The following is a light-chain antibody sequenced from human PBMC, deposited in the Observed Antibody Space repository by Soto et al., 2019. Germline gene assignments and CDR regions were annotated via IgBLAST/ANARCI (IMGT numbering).Light chain of an antibody. CDR2: GAS. CDR3: QQYNDWPPELT. CDR1: QSVSAN. J-gene: IGKJ4*01. Sequence: EVVMTQSPATLSMSPGEGVTLSCRASQSVSANLAWYQQKPGQAPRLLIYGASTRATGIPARFSGSGSGTEFTLTISSLQSEDFAVYYCQQYNDWPPELTFGGGTKVEIK. V-gene: IGKV3-15*01.